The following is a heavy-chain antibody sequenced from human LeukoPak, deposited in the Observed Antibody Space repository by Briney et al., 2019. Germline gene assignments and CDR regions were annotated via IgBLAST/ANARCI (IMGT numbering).Heavy chain of an antibody. CDR1: GFTFSSYE. J-gene: IGHJ3*02. V-gene: IGHV3-48*03. D-gene: IGHD5-24*01. CDR3: AGDERHAFDI. CDR2: MSSSGSII. Sequence: GGSLRLSCAASGFTFSSYEMHWVRQAPGRGLEWVSYMSSSGSIIRNADSVKGRFTISRDNARDSLYLHMNSLRDEDTAVYYCAGDERHAFDIWGQGTMVTVSS.